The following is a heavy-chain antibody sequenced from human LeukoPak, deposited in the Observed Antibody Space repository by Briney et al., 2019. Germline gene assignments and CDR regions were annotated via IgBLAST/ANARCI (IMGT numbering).Heavy chain of an antibody. CDR2: INPNSGGT. V-gene: IGHV1-2*06. CDR1: GYTFTGYY. CDR3: ARLSSMAS. D-gene: IGHD3-16*02. J-gene: IGHJ5*02. Sequence: ASVKVSCKASGYTFTGYYMHWVRQAPGQGGEGMGRINPNSGGTNYAQKFQARVTMTRDTSISTAYMELSRLISDDTAVYYCARLSSMASWGQGTLVTVSS.